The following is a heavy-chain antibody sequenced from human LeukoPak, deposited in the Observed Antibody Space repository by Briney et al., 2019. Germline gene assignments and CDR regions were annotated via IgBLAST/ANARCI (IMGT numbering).Heavy chain of an antibody. D-gene: IGHD5-18*01. CDR2: INHSGST. CDR1: GGSFSGYC. Sequence: SETLSLTCAVYGGSFSGYCWSWIRQPPGKGLEWIGEINHSGSTNYNPSLKSRVTISVDTSKNQFSLKLSSVTAADTAVYYCARGVYSYGADAFDIWGQGTMVTVSS. V-gene: IGHV4-34*01. J-gene: IGHJ3*02. CDR3: ARGVYSYGADAFDI.